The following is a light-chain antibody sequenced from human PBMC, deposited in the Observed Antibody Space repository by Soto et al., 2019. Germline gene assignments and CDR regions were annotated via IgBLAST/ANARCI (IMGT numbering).Light chain of an antibody. CDR2: EAS. Sequence: EIVLTQSPATLSLSPGERATLSCRASQSVSTFLAWYQQKPGQVPRLLISEASNRATGIPPRFSGSGSGTDFTLTIDRLESEDSAVYYCQQYDDSSVIFGQGTRLEIK. CDR1: QSVSTF. V-gene: IGKV3-11*01. CDR3: QQYDDSSVI. J-gene: IGKJ5*01.